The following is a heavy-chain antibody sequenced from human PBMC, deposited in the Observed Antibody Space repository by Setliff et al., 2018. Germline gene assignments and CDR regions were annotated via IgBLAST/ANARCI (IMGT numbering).Heavy chain of an antibody. J-gene: IGHJ4*02. V-gene: IGHV3-23*01. Sequence: GSLRLSCAASGFTFNNYFMIWVRQAPGKGLEWVSSISNSGGEIHYADSVKGRFTIFRDGSKNTLFLHMTSLRAEDTAVYYCAKPQVELRWGFESWGQGTPVTVSS. CDR2: ISNSGGEI. CDR3: AKPQVELRWGFES. CDR1: GFTFNNYF. D-gene: IGHD1-7*01.